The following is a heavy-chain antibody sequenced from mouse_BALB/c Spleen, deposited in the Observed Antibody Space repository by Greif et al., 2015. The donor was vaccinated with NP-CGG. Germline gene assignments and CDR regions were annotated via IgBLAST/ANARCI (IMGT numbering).Heavy chain of an antibody. Sequence: QVHVKQSGAELVKPGASVKLSCKASGYTFTSYWMHWVKQRPGQGLEWIGEIDPSDSYTNYNQKFKGKATLTVDKSSSTAYMQLSSLTSEDSAVYYCARSIYYDAMDYWGQGTSVTVSS. D-gene: IGHD2-1*01. CDR3: ARSIYYDAMDY. CDR1: GYTFTSYW. J-gene: IGHJ4*01. CDR2: IDPSDSYT. V-gene: IGHV1-69*02.